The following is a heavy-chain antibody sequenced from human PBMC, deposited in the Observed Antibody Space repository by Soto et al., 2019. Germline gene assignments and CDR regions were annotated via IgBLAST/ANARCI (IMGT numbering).Heavy chain of an antibody. CDR3: AMVWMESARQRYIDL. CDR2: ISGSGRGT. J-gene: IGHJ5*02. CDR1: GFTISSYA. D-gene: IGHD1-20*01. V-gene: IGHV3-23*01. Sequence: GSLSPSCADSGFTISSYAMSWLSQAPGKGLEWVSAISGSGRGTYYADSVKGRFTISRDNSKNTLYLQMNSLRAEDTAVYSRAMVWMESARQRYIDLWGPGTLVTVSS.